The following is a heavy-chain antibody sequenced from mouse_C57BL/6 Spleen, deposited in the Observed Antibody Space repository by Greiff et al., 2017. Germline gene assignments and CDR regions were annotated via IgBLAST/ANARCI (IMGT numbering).Heavy chain of an antibody. CDR2: IDPSDSYT. CDR3: ALGDYDY. D-gene: IGHD2-4*01. J-gene: IGHJ2*01. V-gene: IGHV1-59*01. Sequence: QVQLQQPGAELVRPGTSVKLSCKASGYTFTSYWMHWVKQRPGQGLEWIGVIDPSDSYTNYNQKFKGKATLTVDTSSSTAYMQLSSLTSEDSAVYYCALGDYDYWGQGTTLTVSS. CDR1: GYTFTSYW.